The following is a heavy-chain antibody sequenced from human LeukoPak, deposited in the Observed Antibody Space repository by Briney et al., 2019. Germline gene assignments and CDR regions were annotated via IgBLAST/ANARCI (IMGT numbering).Heavy chain of an antibody. Sequence: GRSLRLSCAASGFTFSSYAMHWVRQAPGKGLEWVAVISYDGSNKYYADSVKGRFTISRDNSKNTLYLQMNSLGAEDTAVYYCASVRLWYEASDAFDIWGQGTMVTVSS. J-gene: IGHJ3*02. V-gene: IGHV3-30-3*01. CDR1: GFTFSSYA. CDR2: ISYDGSNK. D-gene: IGHD5-18*01. CDR3: ASVRLWYEASDAFDI.